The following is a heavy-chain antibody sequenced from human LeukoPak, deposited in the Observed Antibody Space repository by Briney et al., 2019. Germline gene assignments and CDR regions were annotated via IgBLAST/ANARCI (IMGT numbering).Heavy chain of an antibody. CDR2: IYTSGST. J-gene: IGHJ4*02. CDR1: GGSISSGSYY. CDR3: ARDGGYCTSTRCYSSLDY. Sequence: PSETLSLTCTVSGGSISSGSYYWSWIRQPAGKGLEWIGRIYTSGSTNYNPSLKSRVTISVDTSKNQFSLKLSSVTAADTAVYYCARDGGYCTSTRCYSSLDYWGQGTLVTVSS. D-gene: IGHD2-2*02. V-gene: IGHV4-61*02.